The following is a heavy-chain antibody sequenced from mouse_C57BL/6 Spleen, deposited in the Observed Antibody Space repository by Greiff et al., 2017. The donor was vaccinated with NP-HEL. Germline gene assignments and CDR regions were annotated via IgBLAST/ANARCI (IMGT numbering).Heavy chain of an antibody. V-gene: IGHV5-6*01. CDR1: GFTFSSYG. D-gene: IGHD1-1*01. CDR2: ISSGGSYT. J-gene: IGHJ4*01. Sequence: EVHLVESGGDLVKPGGSLKLSCAASGFTFSSYGMSWVRQTPDKRLEWVATISSGGSYTYYPDSVKGRFTISRDNAKNTLYLQMSSLKSEDTAMYYCARRGSSYENYAMDYWGQGTSVTVSS. CDR3: ARRGSSYENYAMDY.